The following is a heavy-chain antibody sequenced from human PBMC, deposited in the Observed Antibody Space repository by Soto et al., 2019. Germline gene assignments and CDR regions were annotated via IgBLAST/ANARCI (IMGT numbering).Heavy chain of an antibody. D-gene: IGHD5-12*01. J-gene: IGHJ3*01. CDR2: TSGSGGST. Sequence: EVQLLESGGGLVQPGGSLRLSCAASGFTFSSCAMTWVRQAPGKGLEWVSATSGSGGSTYYADSVKGRFTISRDNSKNTLYLQMNGLRAEDTAVYYCAKDQVDVVATSKDAFAVWGEGTMVAVSS. CDR3: AKDQVDVVATSKDAFAV. CDR1: GFTFSSCA. V-gene: IGHV3-23*01.